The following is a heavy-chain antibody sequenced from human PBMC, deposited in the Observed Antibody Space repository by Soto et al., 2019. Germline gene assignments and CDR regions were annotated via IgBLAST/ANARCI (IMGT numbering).Heavy chain of an antibody. D-gene: IGHD4-17*01. CDR3: ARHLATTGTTGRGTEI. CDR1: GGAVSSSEHY. V-gene: IGHV4-39*01. CDR2: IYYSGST. Sequence: SENLALTCAVSGGAVSSSEHYWGWIRQTPGKGLEWIGSIYYSGSTYHNPSRKSRVTISVDTSKNQFSLEVTSVTAADAAVYYCARHLATTGTTGRGTEIWCQATTVTV. J-gene: IGHJ3*02.